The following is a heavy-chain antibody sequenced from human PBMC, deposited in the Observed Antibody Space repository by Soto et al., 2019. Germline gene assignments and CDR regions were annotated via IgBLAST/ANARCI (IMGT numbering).Heavy chain of an antibody. J-gene: IGHJ6*02. Sequence: QVQLQESGPGLVKPSETLSLTCTVSGGSISNFYWTWIRQPPGKGLEWIGNVHYSGSTNYNPSVKSRVTASVDTAKNRLALNLSSVTAADTAVYYCARHKAAGSDRGGMDVWGQGTTVTVSS. V-gene: IGHV4-59*08. CDR2: VHYSGST. D-gene: IGHD6-25*01. CDR3: ARHKAAGSDRGGMDV. CDR1: GGSISNFY.